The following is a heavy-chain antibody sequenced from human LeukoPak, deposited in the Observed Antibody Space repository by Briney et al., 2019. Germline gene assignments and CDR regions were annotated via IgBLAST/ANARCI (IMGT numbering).Heavy chain of an antibody. Sequence: PSETLSLTCTVAGCSISGYYWSWIRQPPGKGLEWIGNINYSGSTNYNPSLKSRVSISVDTSKNQFSLKLSSVTAADTAVYYCDCYCSSTSCPDYFDYWGQGTLVTVSS. CDR1: GCSISGYY. D-gene: IGHD2-2*01. CDR3: DCYCSSTSCPDYFDY. V-gene: IGHV4-59*01. CDR2: INYSGST. J-gene: IGHJ4*02.